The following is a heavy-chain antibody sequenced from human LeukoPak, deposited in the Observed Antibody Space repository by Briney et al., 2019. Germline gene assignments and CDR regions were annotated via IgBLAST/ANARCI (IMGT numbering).Heavy chain of an antibody. J-gene: IGHJ4*02. Sequence: SETLSLTCAVSGYSISSGYYWGWIRQPPGKGLEWIGYIYHSGSTYYNPSLKSRVTISVDRSKNQFSLKLSSVTAADTAVYYCARDSGDYGDYFDYWGQGTLVTVSS. CDR1: GYSISSGYY. D-gene: IGHD4-17*01. CDR3: ARDSGDYGDYFDY. CDR2: IYHSGST. V-gene: IGHV4-38-2*02.